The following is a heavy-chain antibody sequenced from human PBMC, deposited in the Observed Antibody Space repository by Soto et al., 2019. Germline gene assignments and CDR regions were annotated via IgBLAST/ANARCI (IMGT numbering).Heavy chain of an antibody. Sequence: EVQLVESGGGLVQPAGSLRLSCAASGFSFSTFWMTWLRQAPGKGLEWVANIKREGSDIHYADSVKGRFTLTRDNAKTSLYPQLNSLRPEDTAMYYCARDLSPSRGFFYDAFDVWGQGTVVTVSS. CDR2: IKREGSDI. V-gene: IGHV3-7*05. D-gene: IGHD5-12*01. CDR1: GFSFSTFW. CDR3: ARDLSPSRGFFYDAFDV. J-gene: IGHJ3*01.